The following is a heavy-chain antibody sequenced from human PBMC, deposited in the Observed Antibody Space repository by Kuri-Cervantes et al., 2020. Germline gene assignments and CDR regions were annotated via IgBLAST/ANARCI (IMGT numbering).Heavy chain of an antibody. Sequence: GSLRLSCTVSGGSISSYYWSWIRQPPGKGLEWIGYIYYSGSTNYNPSLKSRVTISLDTSKNQFSLKLSSVTAADTAVYYCARGGWLLPQRRGHYMDVWGKGTTVTVSS. CDR1: GGSISSYY. D-gene: IGHD3-22*01. V-gene: IGHV4-59*01. CDR2: IYYSGST. CDR3: ARGGWLLPQRRGHYMDV. J-gene: IGHJ6*03.